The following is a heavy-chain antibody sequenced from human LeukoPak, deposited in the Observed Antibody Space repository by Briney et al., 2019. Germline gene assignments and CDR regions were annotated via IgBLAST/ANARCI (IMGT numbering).Heavy chain of an antibody. D-gene: IGHD3-10*01. V-gene: IGHV3-23*01. Sequence: GGSLRLSCAASGFTFSSYAMSWVRQAPGKGLGWVSAISGSGGSTYYADSVKGRFTISRDSSKNTLYLQMNSLRAEDTAVYYCAKVGYGSGSYWFDPWGQGTLVTVSS. CDR3: AKVGYGSGSYWFDP. CDR2: ISGSGGST. J-gene: IGHJ5*02. CDR1: GFTFSSYA.